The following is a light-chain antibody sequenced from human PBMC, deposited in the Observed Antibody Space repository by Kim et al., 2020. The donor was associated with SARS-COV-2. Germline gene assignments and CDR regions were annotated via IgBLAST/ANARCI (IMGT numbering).Light chain of an antibody. CDR1: QSLTRTY. V-gene: IGKV3-20*01. CDR2: DAP. J-gene: IGKJ1*01. CDR3: QQYRNSPRT. Sequence: SPAERPPLSSRASQSLTRTYFAWYQQKPGQPPRILIYDAPTRATGIPDRFSGSGSRTDFPLTITRLYPEDIALYYCQQYRNSPRTFGQGTKVDIK.